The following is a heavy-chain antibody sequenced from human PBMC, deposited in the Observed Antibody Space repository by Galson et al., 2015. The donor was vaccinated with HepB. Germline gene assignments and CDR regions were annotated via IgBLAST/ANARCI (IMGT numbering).Heavy chain of an antibody. Sequence: SLRLSCAASGFTFSSYSMNWVRQAPGKGLEWVSYISSSSSTIYYADSVKGRFTISRDNAKNSLYLQMNSLRDEDTAVYYCARGILWFGEPLFYNWFDPWGQGTLVTVSS. CDR1: GFTFSSYS. CDR2: ISSSSSTI. J-gene: IGHJ5*02. CDR3: ARGILWFGEPLFYNWFDP. D-gene: IGHD3-10*01. V-gene: IGHV3-48*02.